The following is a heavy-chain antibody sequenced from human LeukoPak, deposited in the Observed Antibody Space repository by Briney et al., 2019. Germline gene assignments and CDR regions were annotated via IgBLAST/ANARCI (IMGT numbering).Heavy chain of an antibody. J-gene: IGHJ4*02. Sequence: GGSLEISCKGSGYSFTSYWIGWVRQMPGKGLEGMGIIYPGDSDTRYSPSFQGQVTISADKSISTAYLQWNSLKASDTAMYYCASNLNSGFGSSWYLGYWGQGTLVTVSS. CDR2: IYPGDSDT. CDR1: GYSFTSYW. CDR3: ASNLNSGFGSSWYLGY. D-gene: IGHD6-13*01. V-gene: IGHV5-51*01.